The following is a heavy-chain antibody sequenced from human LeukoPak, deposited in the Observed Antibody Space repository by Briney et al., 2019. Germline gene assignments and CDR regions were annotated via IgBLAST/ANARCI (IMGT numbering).Heavy chain of an antibody. CDR3: AKNVDPGIRYSSTHFDY. D-gene: IGHD3-10*01. Sequence: PGGSLRLSCAASGFTFIYFGMHWVRQAPGKGLEWVAVISYDENDKYYADSVKGRFTVSRDNSKNTLYLQMNSLRTDDTAVYYCAKNVDPGIRYSSTHFDYWGQGTLVTVSS. CDR1: GFTFIYFG. V-gene: IGHV3-30*18. CDR2: ISYDENDK. J-gene: IGHJ4*02.